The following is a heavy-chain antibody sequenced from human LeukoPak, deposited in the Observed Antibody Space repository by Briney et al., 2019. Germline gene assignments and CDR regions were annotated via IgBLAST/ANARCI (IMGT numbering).Heavy chain of an antibody. Sequence: PGGSLRLSCAASGFTFSGHYMFWVRQVPGKGLMWVAHINGFGTEATYADTVKGRFTISRDNAKNTLYLQMNGLRDEDTAVYYCARGIAYGDYPDYWGQGTLVTVSS. CDR2: INGFGTEA. J-gene: IGHJ4*02. CDR3: ARGIAYGDYPDY. D-gene: IGHD4-17*01. V-gene: IGHV3-74*01. CDR1: GFTFSGHY.